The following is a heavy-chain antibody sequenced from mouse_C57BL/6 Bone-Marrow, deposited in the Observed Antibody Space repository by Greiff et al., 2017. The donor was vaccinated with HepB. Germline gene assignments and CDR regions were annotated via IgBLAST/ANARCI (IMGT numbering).Heavy chain of an antibody. CDR1: GFSLTSYA. Sequence: VMLVESGPGLVAPSQSLSITCTVSGFSLTSYAISWVRQPPGKGLEWLGVIWTGGGTNYNSALKSRLSISKDNSKSQVFLKMNSLQTDDTARYYCARKRDGSSYWYFDVWGTGTTVTVSS. J-gene: IGHJ1*03. CDR2: IWTGGGT. V-gene: IGHV2-9-1*01. CDR3: ARKRDGSSYWYFDV. D-gene: IGHD1-1*01.